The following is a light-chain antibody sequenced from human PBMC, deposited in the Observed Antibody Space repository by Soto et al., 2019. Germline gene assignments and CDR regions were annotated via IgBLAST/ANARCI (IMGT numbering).Light chain of an antibody. Sequence: QSVLTQPPLVSAAPGQMVTITCFGSSSNIGKNYVSWYQQFPGRAPKLLIYDTTQRPSGIPDRVSGSKSGTSATLGITGLQTGDEADYYCATWDSSLSALAFGTGTKVTVL. J-gene: IGLJ1*01. V-gene: IGLV1-51*01. CDR3: ATWDSSLSALA. CDR2: DTT. CDR1: SSNIGKNY.